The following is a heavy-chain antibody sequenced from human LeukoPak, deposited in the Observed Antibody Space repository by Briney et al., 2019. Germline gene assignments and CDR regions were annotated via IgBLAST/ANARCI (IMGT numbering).Heavy chain of an antibody. J-gene: IGHJ4*02. Sequence: GASLRLSCAASGFIFRNYAMSWVRQAPGKGQEWGSAITGSGDSTYYADSVKGRFTISRDNSKNTLYVEMNTLRAEDTAVYYCAKWGDYDILTGYYVSDFWGQGTLVTVSS. CDR3: AKWGDYDILTGYYVSDF. CDR2: ITGSGDST. V-gene: IGHV3-23*01. CDR1: GFIFRNYA. D-gene: IGHD3-9*01.